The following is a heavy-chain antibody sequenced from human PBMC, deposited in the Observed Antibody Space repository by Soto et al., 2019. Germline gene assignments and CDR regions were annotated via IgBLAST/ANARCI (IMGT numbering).Heavy chain of an antibody. CDR3: AREQF. CDR2: IYSGGGT. CDR1: AFTVSSEN. J-gene: IGHJ4*02. Sequence: EVQLVVSGGGLVQPGGSLRLSCAASAFTVSSENINWVRQAPGKGLEWVSVIYSGGGTSYADSVKGRFTVSRDNSKNTLYLQMNSLRVEDTALYYCAREQFWGRGTLVTVSS. V-gene: IGHV3-66*01.